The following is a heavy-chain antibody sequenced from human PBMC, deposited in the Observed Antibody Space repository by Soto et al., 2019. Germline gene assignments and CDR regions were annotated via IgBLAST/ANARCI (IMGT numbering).Heavy chain of an antibody. CDR1: GGSISSYY. CDR3: ARHDASGFGY. CDR2: IYYSGST. J-gene: IGHJ4*02. Sequence: SETLSLTCTVSGGSISSYYWSWIRQPPGKGLEWIGYIYYSGSTNYNPFLKSRVTISVDTSKNQFSLKLSSVTAADTAVYYCARHDASGFGYWGQGTLVTVSS. D-gene: IGHD5-12*01. V-gene: IGHV4-59*08.